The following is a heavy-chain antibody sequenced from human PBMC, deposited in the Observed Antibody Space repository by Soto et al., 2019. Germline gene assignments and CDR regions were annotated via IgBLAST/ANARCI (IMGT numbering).Heavy chain of an antibody. D-gene: IGHD5-18*01. CDR2: IIPIFGTA. J-gene: IGHJ6*02. CDR1: GGTFSSYA. Sequence: QVQLVQSGAEVKKPGSSVKVSCKASGGTFSSYAISWVRQAPGQGLKWMGGIIPIFGTANYAQKFQGRVTITADESTSTAYMELSSLRSEDTAVYYCARVRIQLWLGDYYYYGMDVWGQGTTVTVSS. V-gene: IGHV1-69*01. CDR3: ARVRIQLWLGDYYYYGMDV.